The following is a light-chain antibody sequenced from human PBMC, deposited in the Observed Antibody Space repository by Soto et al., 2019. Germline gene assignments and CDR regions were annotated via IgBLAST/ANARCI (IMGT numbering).Light chain of an antibody. CDR1: QSVSSN. V-gene: IGKV3-15*01. CDR3: QRRSNWPTIT. Sequence: EIAMTQSPTTPSVSPGERATLFCRASQSVSSNLAWYQPQPGQARRLLIYGASTRASGIPARFSGSGSGTDLTLTISSLEPEAFAFYDCQRRSNWPTITFGQGTRLEIK. CDR2: GAS. J-gene: IGKJ5*01.